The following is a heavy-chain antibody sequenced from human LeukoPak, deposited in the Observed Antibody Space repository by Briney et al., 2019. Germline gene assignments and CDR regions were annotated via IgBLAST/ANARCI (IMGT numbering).Heavy chain of an antibody. V-gene: IGHV4-59*01. J-gene: IGHJ4*02. CDR2: IYYSGST. CDR3: ASPGIVAAGTDRGFDY. D-gene: IGHD6-13*01. CDR1: GDSFRSYY. Sequence: SETLSLTCTVSGDSFRSYYWSWIRQPPGKGLEWIGCIYYSGSTNYNPSLKSRVTISVDTSKNQFSLKLNSVTAADTAVYYCASPGIVAAGTDRGFDYWGQGTLVTVSS.